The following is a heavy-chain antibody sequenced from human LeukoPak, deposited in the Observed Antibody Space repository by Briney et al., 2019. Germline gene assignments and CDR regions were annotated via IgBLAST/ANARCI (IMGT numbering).Heavy chain of an antibody. J-gene: IGHJ4*02. CDR1: GGSISSGSYY. CDR3: ARDGRIYDYVWGSYRYIYFDY. Sequence: PSETLSLTCSVSGGSISSGSYYWGWIRQPPGKGLEWIGSIYHSGSTYYNPSLKSRVTISVDTSKNQFSLKLSSVTAADTAVYYCARDGRIYDYVWGSYRYIYFDYWGQGTLVTVSS. D-gene: IGHD3-16*02. CDR2: IYHSGST. V-gene: IGHV4-39*07.